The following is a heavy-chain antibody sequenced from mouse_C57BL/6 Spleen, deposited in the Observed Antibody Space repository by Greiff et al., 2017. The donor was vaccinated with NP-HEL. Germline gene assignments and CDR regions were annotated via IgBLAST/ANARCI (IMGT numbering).Heavy chain of an antibody. CDR3: APYDYDKSFDY. J-gene: IGHJ2*01. V-gene: IGHV1-4*01. D-gene: IGHD2-4*01. Sequence: VQLQQSGAELARPGASVKMSCKASGYTFTSYTMHWVKQRPGQGLEWIGYINPSSGYTKYNQKFKDKATLTADKSSSTAYMQLSSLTSEDSAVYYCAPYDYDKSFDYWGQGTTLTVSS. CDR2: INPSSGYT. CDR1: GYTFTSYT.